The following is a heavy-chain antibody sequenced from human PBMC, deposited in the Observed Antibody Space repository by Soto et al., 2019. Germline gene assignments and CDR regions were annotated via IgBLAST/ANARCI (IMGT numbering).Heavy chain of an antibody. V-gene: IGHV4-39*01. D-gene: IGHD3-3*01. J-gene: IGHJ3*02. CDR1: GGSISSSSYY. Sequence: QLQLQESGPGLVKPSETLSLTCTVSGGSISSSSYYWGWIRQPPGKGLEWIGSIYYSGSTYYNPSLKSRVTISVDTSKDQFSLKLSSVTAADTAVYYCASSGIYDFWSGYLNGYAFDIWGQGTMVTVSS. CDR2: IYYSGST. CDR3: ASSGIYDFWSGYLNGYAFDI.